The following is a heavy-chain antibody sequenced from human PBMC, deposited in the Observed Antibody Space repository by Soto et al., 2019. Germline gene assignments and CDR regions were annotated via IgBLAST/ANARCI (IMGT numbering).Heavy chain of an antibody. V-gene: IGHV4-4*02. J-gene: IGHJ5*02. Sequence: PSCTMELTCAVSSDSMKSSGWWTWVRQAPGKGLEWIGEIHDGGTTNYNLSLKSRVTLSIDESKNQFSLDMKSVSAADTAVYYCAGQWAAGYGAFDPWGQGILVTVSS. CDR2: IHDGGTT. CDR3: AGQWAAGYGAFDP. D-gene: IGHD3-9*01. CDR1: SDSMKSSGW.